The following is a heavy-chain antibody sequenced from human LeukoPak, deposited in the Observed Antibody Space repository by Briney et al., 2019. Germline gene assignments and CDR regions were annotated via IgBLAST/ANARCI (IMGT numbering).Heavy chain of an antibody. J-gene: IGHJ4*02. CDR2: VIPILDIT. CDR1: AGTFTIYG. D-gene: IGHD2-21*01. Sequence: SSVSVSFTSSAGTFTIYGISWVRHAPGQRHELQGRVIPILDITTSAQEFQGRVSITTDKSTGTAYMHLSGQRPKDTAVSYCARGPGVVIATVFDDWGQGTLVTVST. V-gene: IGHV1-69*04. CDR3: ARGPGVVIATVFDD.